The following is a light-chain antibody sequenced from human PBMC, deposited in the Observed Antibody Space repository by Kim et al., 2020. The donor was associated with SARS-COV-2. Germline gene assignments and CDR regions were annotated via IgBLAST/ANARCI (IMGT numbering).Light chain of an antibody. CDR1: QSISSDY. Sequence: LSHGEGAAHSCRGSQSISSDYLAWYQQKPGQDPTLLIYGASSRATSIPDRFRGSGSGTDFTLVIARLEPGDFAVYYCQQYGGSLQTFGKGTKLEI. V-gene: IGKV3-20*01. J-gene: IGKJ2*01. CDR3: QQYGGSLQT. CDR2: GAS.